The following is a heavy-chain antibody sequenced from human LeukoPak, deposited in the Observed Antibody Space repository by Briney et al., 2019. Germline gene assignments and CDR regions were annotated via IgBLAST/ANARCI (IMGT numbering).Heavy chain of an antibody. CDR2: IYHSVST. D-gene: IGHD3-10*01. Sequence: SETLSLTCAVSGYSISSGYYWGWIRQPPGKGLEWIGSIYHSVSTYYNPSLKSRVTISIDTSKNQFSLKLSPVTAADTAVYYCARLRRDYYGSGAHEFDIWGQGTMVTVSS. V-gene: IGHV4-38-2*01. J-gene: IGHJ3*02. CDR3: ARLRRDYYGSGAHEFDI. CDR1: GYSISSGYY.